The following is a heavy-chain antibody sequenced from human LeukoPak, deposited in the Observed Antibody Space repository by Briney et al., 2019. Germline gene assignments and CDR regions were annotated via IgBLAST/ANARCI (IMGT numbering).Heavy chain of an antibody. V-gene: IGHV4-31*03. Sequence: SETLSLTCTVSGGSISSGGYYWSWIRQHPGKGLEWIGYIYYSGSTYYNPSLKSRVTISVDTSKNQFSLKLSSVTVADTAVYYCARGGSGYYWNWFDPWGQGTLVTVSS. CDR1: GGSISSGGYY. CDR3: ARGGSGYYWNWFDP. D-gene: IGHD3-22*01. J-gene: IGHJ5*02. CDR2: IYYSGST.